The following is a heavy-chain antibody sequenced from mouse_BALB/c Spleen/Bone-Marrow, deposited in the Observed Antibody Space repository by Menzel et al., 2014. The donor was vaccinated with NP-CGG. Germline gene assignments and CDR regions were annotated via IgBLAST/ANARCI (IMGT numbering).Heavy chain of an antibody. V-gene: IGHV1-5*01. CDR1: GYTFTSYW. J-gene: IGHJ4*01. D-gene: IGHD1-1*01. Sequence: EVQLQQSGTVLARPGASVKMSCKASGYTFTSYWMHWVKQRPGQGLEWIGAIYPGNSDTSYNQKFKGKAKLTAVTSTSTAYMDLSSLTNEDSAVYYCTRGIITVVATRAMDYWGQGTSVTVSS. CDR3: TRGIITVVATRAMDY. CDR2: IYPGNSDT.